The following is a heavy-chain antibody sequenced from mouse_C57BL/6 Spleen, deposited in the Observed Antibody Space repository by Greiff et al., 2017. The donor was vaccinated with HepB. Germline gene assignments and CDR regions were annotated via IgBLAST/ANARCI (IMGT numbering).Heavy chain of an antibody. CDR3: TTRVTNWDYFDY. J-gene: IGHJ2*01. CDR2: IDPENGDT. CDR1: GFNIKDDY. Sequence: EVQLQQSGAELVRPGASVKLSCTASGFNIKDDYMHWVKQRPEQGLEWIGWIDPENGDTEYASKFQGKATITADTASNTAYLQLSSLTSEDTAVYYCTTRVTNWDYFDYWGQGTTLTVSS. V-gene: IGHV14-4*01. D-gene: IGHD4-1*01.